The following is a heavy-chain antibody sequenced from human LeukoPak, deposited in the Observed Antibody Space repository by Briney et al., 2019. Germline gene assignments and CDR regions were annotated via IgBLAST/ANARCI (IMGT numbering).Heavy chain of an antibody. Sequence: ASVKVSCKASGYTFTGYYMHWVRQAPGQGLEWMGWINPNSGGTNYAQKFQGRVTMTRDTSISTAYMELSRLRSDDTAVYYCARALTLYGSGDGDAFDIWGQGTMVTVSS. V-gene: IGHV1-2*02. CDR3: ARALTLYGSGDGDAFDI. CDR1: GYTFTGYY. CDR2: INPNSGGT. D-gene: IGHD3-10*01. J-gene: IGHJ3*02.